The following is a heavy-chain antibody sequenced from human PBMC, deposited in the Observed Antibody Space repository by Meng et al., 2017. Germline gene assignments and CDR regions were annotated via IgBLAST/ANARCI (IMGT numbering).Heavy chain of an antibody. CDR3: ARSLGYYGSGSWYFDL. V-gene: IGHV4-59*01. J-gene: IGHJ2*01. CDR2: IYYSGST. D-gene: IGHD3-10*01. CDR1: GGSISSYH. Sequence: GSLRLSCTVSGGSISSYHWTWIRQPPGKGLEWIGYIYYSGSTNYNPSLKSRVTISVDTSKNQFSLKLSSMTAADTAVYYCARSLGYYGSGSWYFDLWGRGNLVTVSS.